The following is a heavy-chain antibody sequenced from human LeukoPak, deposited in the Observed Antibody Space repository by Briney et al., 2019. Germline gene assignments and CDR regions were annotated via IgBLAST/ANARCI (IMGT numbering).Heavy chain of an antibody. V-gene: IGHV1-69*04. CDR1: GGTFSSYA. CDR2: IIPIPGMA. D-gene: IGHD3-9*01. Sequence: SVKVSCKASGGTFSSYAIIWVRQAPGQGLEWMGRIIPIPGMANYAQKFQGRVTITADKSTSTAYMELSSLRSEDAAVYYCARVRLRYFDWLSTSYYGMDVWGQGTTVTVSS. J-gene: IGHJ6*02. CDR3: ARVRLRYFDWLSTSYYGMDV.